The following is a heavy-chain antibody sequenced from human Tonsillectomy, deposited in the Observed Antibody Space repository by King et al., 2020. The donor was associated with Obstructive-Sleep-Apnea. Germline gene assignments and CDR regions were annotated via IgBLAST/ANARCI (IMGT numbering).Heavy chain of an antibody. CDR3: ARDSGN. V-gene: IGHV3-48*04. CDR2: ISSSSRTI. CDR1: GFTFSSDS. J-gene: IGHJ4*02. D-gene: IGHD1-1*01. Sequence: QLVQSGGGVVQPGGSLRLSCAASGFTFSSDSMNWVRPAPGKGMEWCLYISSSSRTIYYADSVKGRFTISRDNAKNSLYLQMNSLRAEDTAVYYCARDSGNWGQGTLVTVSS.